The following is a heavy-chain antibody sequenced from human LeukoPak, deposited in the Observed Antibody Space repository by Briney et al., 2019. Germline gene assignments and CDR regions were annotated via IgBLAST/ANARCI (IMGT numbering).Heavy chain of an antibody. CDR2: IKSKTDGGTT. J-gene: IGHJ4*02. CDR1: GFFFSSYS. D-gene: IGHD3-22*01. V-gene: IGHV3-15*01. Sequence: GGSLRLSCAASGFFFSSYSMSWVRQAPGKGLEWVGRIKSKTDGGTTDYAAPVKGRFTISRDDSKTTLYLQMNSLKTEDTAVYYCTTDGAYYYDTSGYYLGYWGQGTLVSVSS. CDR3: TTDGAYYYDTSGYYLGY.